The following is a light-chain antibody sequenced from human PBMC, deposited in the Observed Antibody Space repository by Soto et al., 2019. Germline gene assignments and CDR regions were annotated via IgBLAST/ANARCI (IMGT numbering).Light chain of an antibody. CDR1: SSDVGGYDY. V-gene: IGLV2-14*01. CDR3: SSYTSSSTLVI. J-gene: IGLJ2*01. CDR2: EVS. Sequence: QSVLTQPASVSGSPGQSITISCTGTSSDVGGYDYVSWYQQHPGKAPKLMIYEVSNRPSGVSNRFSGSKSANTASLTFSGLQAEDEADYFCSSYTSSSTLVIFGGGTKVTVL.